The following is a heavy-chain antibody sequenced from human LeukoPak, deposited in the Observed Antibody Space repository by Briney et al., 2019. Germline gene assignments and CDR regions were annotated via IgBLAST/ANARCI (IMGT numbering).Heavy chain of an antibody. V-gene: IGHV3-30-3*01. CDR2: ISYDGSNK. CDR3: ARKPKCSRDGCKNPSYYFDY. CDR1: GFTFSSYA. D-gene: IGHD5-24*01. Sequence: GGSLRLSCAASGFTFSSYAMHWVRQAPGKGLEWVAVISYDGSNKYYADSVKGRFTISRDNAKNSLYLQMNSLRAEDTAVYHCARKPKCSRDGCKNPSYYFDYWDQGTLVTVSS. J-gene: IGHJ4*02.